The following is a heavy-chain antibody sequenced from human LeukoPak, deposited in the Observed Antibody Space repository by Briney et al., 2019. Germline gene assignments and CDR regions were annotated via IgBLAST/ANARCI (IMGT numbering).Heavy chain of an antibody. CDR3: ARVSPYGYYDSSGYYNRFDP. CDR1: GGSIRSSYYY. J-gene: IGHJ5*02. Sequence: SETLSLTCTVSGGSIRSSYYYWGWIRQPPGKGLEWIGSIYDSGSTYYNPSLKSRVTISVDTSKNQFSLKLSSVTAADTAVYYCARVSPYGYYDSSGYYNRFDPWGQGTLVTVSS. V-gene: IGHV4-39*01. CDR2: IYDSGST. D-gene: IGHD3-22*01.